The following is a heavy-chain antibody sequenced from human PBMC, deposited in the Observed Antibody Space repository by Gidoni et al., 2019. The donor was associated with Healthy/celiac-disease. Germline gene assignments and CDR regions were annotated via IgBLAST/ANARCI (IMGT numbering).Heavy chain of an antibody. CDR1: GFTFISYG. CDR3: ARDRHDYGDPDYYYGMDV. D-gene: IGHD4-17*01. J-gene: IGHJ6*02. V-gene: IGHV3-33*01. CDR2: IWYDGSNK. Sequence: VQLVESGGGVVQHGRSLRLSCAASGFTFISYGMHWVRQAPGKGLEWVAVIWYDGSNKYYADSVKGRFTISRDNSKNTLYLQMNSLRAEDTAVYYCARDRHDYGDPDYYYGMDVWGQGTTVTVSS.